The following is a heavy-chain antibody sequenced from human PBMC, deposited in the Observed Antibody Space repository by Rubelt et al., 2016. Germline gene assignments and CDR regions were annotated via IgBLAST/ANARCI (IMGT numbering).Heavy chain of an antibody. V-gene: IGHV4-34*01. J-gene: IGHJ4*02. D-gene: IGHD7-27*01. CDR3: ASELGTSDY. CDR1: GGSFSGYY. CDR2: INLSGST. Sequence: QVQLQQWGAGLLKPSETLSLTCAVYGGSFSGYYWSWIRQPPGKGLEWIGEINLSGSTNYNPSLKSRVTISVDTSKNQCSLKLSSVTAADAAVYYCASELGTSDYWGQGTLVTVSS.